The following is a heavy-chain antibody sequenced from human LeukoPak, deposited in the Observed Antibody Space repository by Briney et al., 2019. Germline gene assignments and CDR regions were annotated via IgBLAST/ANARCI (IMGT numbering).Heavy chain of an antibody. CDR2: ISGSGGST. Sequence: GGSLRLSCAASGFTFSSYAMSWVRQAPGKGLEWVSAISGSGGSTYYADSVKGRFTISRGNSKNTLYLQMNSLRAEDTAVYYCAKGSAYTYYYDSSGYSGHDAFDIWGQGTMVTVSS. CDR1: GFTFSSYA. CDR3: AKGSAYTYYYDSSGYSGHDAFDI. V-gene: IGHV3-23*01. J-gene: IGHJ3*02. D-gene: IGHD3-22*01.